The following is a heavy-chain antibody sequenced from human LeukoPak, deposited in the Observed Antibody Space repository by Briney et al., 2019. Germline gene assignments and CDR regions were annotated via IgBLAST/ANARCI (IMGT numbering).Heavy chain of an antibody. J-gene: IGHJ1*01. CDR2: ISLYNPKT. CDR1: GYSFASYA. V-gene: IGHV1-18*01. D-gene: IGHD6-19*01. CDR3: ARLGVAGDPSSAVYFQH. Sequence: ASVKVSCKASGYSFASYAITWVRQAPGQGLDWMGWISLYNPKTNYAQKFQGRVTMTTDRSTSTAYMELMSLTSDDTAVYYCARLGVAGDPSSAVYFQHWGQGTLLTVSS.